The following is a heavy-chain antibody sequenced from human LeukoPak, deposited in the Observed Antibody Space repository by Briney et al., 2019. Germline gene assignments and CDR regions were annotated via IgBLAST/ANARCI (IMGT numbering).Heavy chain of an antibody. CDR3: ARGKLGYCSSTSCYELGY. CDR2: INPNSGGT. Sequence: ASVKVSCKASGYTFTGYYMHWVRQAPGQGLEWTGWINPNSGGTNYAQKFQGRVTMTRDTSISTAYMELSRLRSDDTAVYYCARGKLGYCSSTSCYELGYWGQGTLVTVSS. D-gene: IGHD2-2*01. CDR1: GYTFTGYY. V-gene: IGHV1-2*02. J-gene: IGHJ4*02.